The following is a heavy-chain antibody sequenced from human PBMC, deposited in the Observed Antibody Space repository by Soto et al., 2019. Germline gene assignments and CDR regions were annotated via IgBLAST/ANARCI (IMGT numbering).Heavy chain of an antibody. J-gene: IGHJ4*02. V-gene: IGHV4-31*03. Sequence: QVQLQESGPGLVKPSQTLSLTCTVSGGSISSGGYYWSWIRQHPGKGLEWIGYIYYSGSTYYNPSLKSRVTISVDTSKNQFSLKLSSVTAADTAVYYCARDSAGIHTSYYFDYWGQGTLVTVSS. D-gene: IGHD5-18*01. CDR3: ARDSAGIHTSYYFDY. CDR1: GGSISSGGYY. CDR2: IYYSGST.